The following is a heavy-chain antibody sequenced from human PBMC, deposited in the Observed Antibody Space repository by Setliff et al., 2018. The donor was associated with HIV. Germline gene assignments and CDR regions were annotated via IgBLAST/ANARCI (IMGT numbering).Heavy chain of an antibody. D-gene: IGHD4-17*01. CDR2: IYQSGTT. V-gene: IGHV4-38-2*01. Sequence: SETLSLTCAVSGFSISSGFFWGWVRRPPGKGLEWIGSIYQSGTTYYNPALKSRVTISVDTSKNQFSLRLTSVTAADTAVYFCARVETTVTSRLDYWGQGTLVTVSS. CDR1: GFSISSGFF. CDR3: ARVETTVTSRLDY. J-gene: IGHJ4*02.